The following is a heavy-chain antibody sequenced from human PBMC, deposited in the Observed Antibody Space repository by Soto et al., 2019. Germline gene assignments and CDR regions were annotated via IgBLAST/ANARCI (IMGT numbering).Heavy chain of an antibody. D-gene: IGHD6-13*01. Sequence: QVQLVQSGAEVKKPGSSVKVSCKASGGTFSSYTISWVRQAPGQGLEWMGRIIPILGIANYAQKFQGRVTITADKSTSTAYMELSSLRSEDTAVYYCARDPPRAAAGTSWFDPWGQGTLVTVSS. J-gene: IGHJ5*02. CDR1: GGTFSSYT. V-gene: IGHV1-69*08. CDR2: IIPILGIA. CDR3: ARDPPRAAAGTSWFDP.